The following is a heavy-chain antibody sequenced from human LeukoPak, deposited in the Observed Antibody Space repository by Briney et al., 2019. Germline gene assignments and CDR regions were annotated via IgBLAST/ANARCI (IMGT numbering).Heavy chain of an antibody. CDR3: AREDGYCSGGNCYSYFDS. CDR2: IKKTGSET. V-gene: IGHV3-7*01. J-gene: IGHJ4*02. Sequence: PGGSLRLSCAASGFTFSHFWMSWVRQAPGKGLEWVAYIKKTGSETYYVDSVKGRFTITRDNTRSSLFLQMYSLRAEDTAVYFCAREDGYCSGGNCYSYFDSWSQGTLVTVSS. CDR1: GFTFSHFW. D-gene: IGHD2-15*01.